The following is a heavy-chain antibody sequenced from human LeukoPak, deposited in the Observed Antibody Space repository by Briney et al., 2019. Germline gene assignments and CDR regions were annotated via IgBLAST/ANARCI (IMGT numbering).Heavy chain of an antibody. D-gene: IGHD5-18*01. CDR3: ARGANTAMITPSFDY. Sequence: HPGGSLRLSCAASGFTFSSYWMHWVRQAPGKGLVWVSRINSDESSTSYADSVRGRFTISRDNAKNTLYPQMNSLRAEDTAVYYCARGANTAMITPSFDYWGQGTLVTVSS. CDR1: GFTFSSYW. V-gene: IGHV3-74*01. CDR2: INSDESST. J-gene: IGHJ4*02.